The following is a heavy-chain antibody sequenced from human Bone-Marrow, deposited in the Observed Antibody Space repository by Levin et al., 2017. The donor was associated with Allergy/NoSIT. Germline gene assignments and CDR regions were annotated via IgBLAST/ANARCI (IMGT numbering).Heavy chain of an antibody. CDR2: ISFDGSNT. CDR1: GFTFSSYG. Sequence: GGSLRLSCAASGFTFSSYGIHWVRQAPGKGLEWVAVISFDGSNTFYLDSVKGRFAISRDNSKNTVFLEMNSLRAEDTALYYCAKATPYNYIWGTTRYTDTFDVWGQGTMVTVSS. D-gene: IGHD3-16*02. V-gene: IGHV3-30*18. CDR3: AKATPYNYIWGTTRYTDTFDV. J-gene: IGHJ3*01.